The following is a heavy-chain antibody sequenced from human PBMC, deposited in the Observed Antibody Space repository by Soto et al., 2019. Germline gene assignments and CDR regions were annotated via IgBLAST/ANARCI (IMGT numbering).Heavy chain of an antibody. CDR1: GFTFSSYA. V-gene: IGHV3-23*01. CDR3: AKDRTVAGTTVRFDP. D-gene: IGHD1-1*01. Sequence: HPGGSLRLSCAASGFTFSSYAMSWVRQAPGKGLEWVSSISGSGSSTYYADSVKGRFTISRDNSKNTLHLQMNSLRGEDTAVYYYAKDRTVAGTTVRFDPWGQGTLVTVSS. J-gene: IGHJ5*02. CDR2: ISGSGSST.